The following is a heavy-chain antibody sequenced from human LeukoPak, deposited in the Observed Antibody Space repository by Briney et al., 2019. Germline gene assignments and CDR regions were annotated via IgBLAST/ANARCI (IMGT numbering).Heavy chain of an antibody. J-gene: IGHJ5*02. CDR1: GYTFTTYA. CDR2: INAGNGNT. V-gene: IGHV1-3*01. Sequence: GASVKVSCKASGYTFTTYAMHWVRPAPGQRLEWMGWINAGNGNTKYSQKFQGRVAITRDTSASTAYMELSNLRSEDTAVYYCARGDFYYDSSGTWGQGTLVTVSS. CDR3: ARGDFYYDSSGT. D-gene: IGHD3-22*01.